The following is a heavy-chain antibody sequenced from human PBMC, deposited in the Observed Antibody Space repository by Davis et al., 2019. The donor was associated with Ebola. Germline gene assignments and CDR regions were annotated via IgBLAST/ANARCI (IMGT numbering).Heavy chain of an antibody. CDR2: ISGSGGST. D-gene: IGHD3-22*01. J-gene: IGHJ4*02. CDR3: AKTLPSTMIVVVPFYFDY. V-gene: IGHV3-23*01. CDR1: GFTFSSYA. Sequence: PGGSLRLSCAASGFTFSSYAMSWVRQAPGKGLEWVSAISGSGGSTYYADSVKGRFTISRDNSKNTLYLQMNSLRAEDTAVYYCAKTLPSTMIVVVPFYFDYWGQGTLVTVSS.